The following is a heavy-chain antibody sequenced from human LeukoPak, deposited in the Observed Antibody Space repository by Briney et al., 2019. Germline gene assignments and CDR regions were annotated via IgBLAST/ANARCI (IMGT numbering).Heavy chain of an antibody. J-gene: IGHJ4*02. CDR3: ARDLYSSGWYAYY. CDR2: ISSSGSTI. V-gene: IGHV3-11*04. Sequence: KARGSLRLSCAASGFTFSDYYMSWIRQAPGKGLEWVSYISSSGSTIYYADSVKGRFTISRDNAKNSLYLQMNSLRAEDTAVYYCARDLYSSGWYAYYWGQGTLVTVSS. D-gene: IGHD6-19*01. CDR1: GFTFSDYY.